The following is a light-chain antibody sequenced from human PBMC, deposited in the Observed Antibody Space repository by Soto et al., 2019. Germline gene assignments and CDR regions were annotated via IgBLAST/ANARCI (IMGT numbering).Light chain of an antibody. CDR1: QSVRSN. CDR2: GAS. Sequence: EIVMTQSPAPLSVSPGERATLSCRSSQSVRSNLAWYQQKPGQAPRLLIYGASTRATGIPARFSGSGSGTEFTLTISSLQSEDFAVYYCQQYNNWPPCTFGQGTKVDI. V-gene: IGKV3-15*01. CDR3: QQYNNWPPCT. J-gene: IGKJ1*01.